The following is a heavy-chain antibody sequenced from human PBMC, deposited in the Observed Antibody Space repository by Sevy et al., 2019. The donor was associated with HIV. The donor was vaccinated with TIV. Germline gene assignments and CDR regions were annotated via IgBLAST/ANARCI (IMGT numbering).Heavy chain of an antibody. CDR3: ARGKVLFDY. V-gene: IGHV4-59*01. Sequence: SETLSLTCTVSGGSFSSYYWSWIRQSPGKGLEWIGYIYYNGTTNSSPSLRRRVTISPHTSKSQFSLKLKSVTAADSAVYYCARGKVLFDYWGQGTLVTVS. J-gene: IGHJ4*02. CDR1: GGSFSSYY. D-gene: IGHD1-20*01. CDR2: IYYNGTT.